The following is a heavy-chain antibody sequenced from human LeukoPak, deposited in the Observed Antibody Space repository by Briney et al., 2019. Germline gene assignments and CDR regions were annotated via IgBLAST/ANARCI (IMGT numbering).Heavy chain of an antibody. CDR2: INPNSGGT. D-gene: IGHD2-21*02. CDR1: GYTFTGYY. Sequence: GGSVKVSCKASGYTFTGYYMHWVRQAPGQGLEWMGWINPNSGGTNYAQKFQGRVTMTRDTSISTAYMELSRLRSDDTAVYYCARDIAYCGGDCYLLYWGQGTLVTVSS. J-gene: IGHJ4*02. CDR3: ARDIAYCGGDCYLLY. V-gene: IGHV1-2*02.